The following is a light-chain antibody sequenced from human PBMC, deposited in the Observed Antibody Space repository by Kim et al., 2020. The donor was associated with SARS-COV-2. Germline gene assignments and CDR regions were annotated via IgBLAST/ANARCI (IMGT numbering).Light chain of an antibody. V-gene: IGKV1-8*01. Sequence: ASTGDRVTITCRASQGISSYLAWYQQKPGKAPKLLIYAASTLQSGLPSRFSGSGSGTDFTLTISCLQSEDFATDYCKQYYSYPWSFGQGTKVDIK. CDR3: KQYYSYPWS. CDR2: AAS. J-gene: IGKJ1*01. CDR1: QGISSY.